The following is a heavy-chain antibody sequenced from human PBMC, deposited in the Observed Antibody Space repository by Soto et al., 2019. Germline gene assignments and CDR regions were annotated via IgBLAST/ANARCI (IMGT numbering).Heavy chain of an antibody. CDR3: VRVSMVRGLPTFDY. D-gene: IGHD3-10*01. Sequence: GSLRLSCAASGFNFGSSWMHWVRQAPGKGLEWVSRMTSDGSTTDYADSVKGRFTISRDNSKSTLYLQMNSLRAEDTAVYFCVRVSMVRGLPTFDYWGQGTLVTVSS. J-gene: IGHJ4*02. CDR2: MTSDGSTT. CDR1: GFNFGSSW. V-gene: IGHV3-74*01.